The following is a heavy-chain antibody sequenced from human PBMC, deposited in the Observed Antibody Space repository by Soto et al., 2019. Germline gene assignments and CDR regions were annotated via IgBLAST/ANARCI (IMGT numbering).Heavy chain of an antibody. CDR3: VKDDRIFGLRYFDL. D-gene: IGHD3-3*01. J-gene: IGHJ2*01. V-gene: IGHV3-23*01. Sequence: GGSLRLSCAASGFTFSSYAMTWVRQAPGKGLEWVSSISFSDGGTYYADSVKGRLTISRDNSKNTLFLQMNSLRVEDTAVYYCVKDDRIFGLRYFDLWGRGTVVTVSS. CDR2: ISFSDGGT. CDR1: GFTFSSYA.